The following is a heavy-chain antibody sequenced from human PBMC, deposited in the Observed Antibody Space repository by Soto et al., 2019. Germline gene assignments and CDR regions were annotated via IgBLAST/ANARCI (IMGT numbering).Heavy chain of an antibody. D-gene: IGHD2-2*01. CDR1: GGTSSSYA. CDR3: ASDPLPGYNWFDP. CDR2: IIPIFGTA. V-gene: IGHV1-69*13. J-gene: IGHJ5*02. Sequence: SVKVSCKASGGTSSSYAISWVRQAPGQGLEWMGGIIPIFGTANYAQKFQGRVTITADESTSTAYMELSSLRSEDTAVYYCASDPLPGYNWFDPWGQGTLVTVSS.